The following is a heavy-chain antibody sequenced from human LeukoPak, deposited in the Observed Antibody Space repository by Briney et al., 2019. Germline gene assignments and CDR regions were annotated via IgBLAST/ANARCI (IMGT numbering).Heavy chain of an antibody. CDR3: ARDHSSSWYYYYYMDV. Sequence: GGPLRLSCAASGFTFSSYSMNWVRQAPGKGLEWVSSISSSSSYIYYADSVKGRFSISRDNAKNSLYLQMNSLRAEDTAVYYCARDHSSSWYYYYYMDVWGKGTTVTVSS. V-gene: IGHV3-21*01. CDR1: GFTFSSYS. J-gene: IGHJ6*03. D-gene: IGHD6-13*01. CDR2: ISSSSSYI.